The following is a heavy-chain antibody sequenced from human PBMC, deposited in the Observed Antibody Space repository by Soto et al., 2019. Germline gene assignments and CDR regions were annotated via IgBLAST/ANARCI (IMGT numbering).Heavy chain of an antibody. V-gene: IGHV4-39*01. CDR2: IYYTGDT. CDR1: NDSISSSRYY. CDR3: ARHKEVLVASLSYGLDV. Sequence: PSETLSLTFSVSNDSISSSRYYWGWIRQPPGKGLEWIGSIYYTGDTYYNPSLKSRVTISVDTSKNQFSLKLTSVTAADTSVYFCARHKEVLVASLSYGLDVWGQGTTVTVSS. D-gene: IGHD2-2*01. J-gene: IGHJ6*02.